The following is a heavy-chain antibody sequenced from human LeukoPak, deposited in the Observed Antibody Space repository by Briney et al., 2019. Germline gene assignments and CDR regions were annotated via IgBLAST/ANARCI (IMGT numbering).Heavy chain of an antibody. D-gene: IGHD6-13*01. J-gene: IGHJ4*02. V-gene: IGHV4-39*07. Sequence: SETLSLTCTVSGGSISSSSYYWGWIRQPPGKGLEWIGSIYYSGSTYYNPSLKSRVTISVDTSKNQFSLKLSSVTAADTAVYYCASDRIAAAGLFDYWGQGTLVTVSS. CDR2: IYYSGST. CDR1: GGSISSSSYY. CDR3: ASDRIAAAGLFDY.